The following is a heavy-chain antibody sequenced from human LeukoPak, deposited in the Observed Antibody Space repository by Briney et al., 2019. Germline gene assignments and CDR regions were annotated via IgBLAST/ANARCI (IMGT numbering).Heavy chain of an antibody. V-gene: IGHV3-53*01. Sequence: GGSLRLSCAASGFTVSSNYMSWVRQAPGKGLEWVSVIYSGGSTYYADSVKGRFTISRDNSKNTLYLQMNSLRAEDTAVYYCARASCSGGSCYSWDRNWFDPWGQGTLVTVSS. CDR3: ARASCSGGSCYSWDRNWFDP. CDR1: GFTVSSNY. D-gene: IGHD2-15*01. J-gene: IGHJ5*02. CDR2: IYSGGST.